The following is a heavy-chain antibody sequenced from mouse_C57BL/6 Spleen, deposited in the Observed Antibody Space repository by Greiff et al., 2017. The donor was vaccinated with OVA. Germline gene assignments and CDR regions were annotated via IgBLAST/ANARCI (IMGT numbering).Heavy chain of an antibody. D-gene: IGHD2-3*01. CDR3: ARRDYDGDYFDY. CDR2: ISSGGSYP. CDR1: GFTFSSYG. J-gene: IGHJ2*01. Sequence: EVKLMESGGDLVKPGGSLKLSCAASGFTFSSYGMSWVRQTPDKRLEWVATISSGGSYPSYPDSVTGRFTISRDNAKNTLYLQMSSLKSEDTAMYYCARRDYDGDYFDYWGQGTTLTVSS. V-gene: IGHV5-6*02.